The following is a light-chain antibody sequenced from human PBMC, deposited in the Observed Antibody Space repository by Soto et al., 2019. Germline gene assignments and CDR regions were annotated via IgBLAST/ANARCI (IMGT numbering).Light chain of an antibody. CDR3: SSYSATYTVL. Sequence: QSALTQPPSMSGSPGQSVTISCTGTSSDVGGYNYVSWYQQHPGRAPKLIIYEVSNRPSGVSVRFSGSKSANTASLTVSGLQAEDEADYYCSSYSATYTVLFGGGTQLTVL. V-gene: IGLV2-8*01. CDR1: SSDVGGYNY. CDR2: EVS. J-gene: IGLJ2*01.